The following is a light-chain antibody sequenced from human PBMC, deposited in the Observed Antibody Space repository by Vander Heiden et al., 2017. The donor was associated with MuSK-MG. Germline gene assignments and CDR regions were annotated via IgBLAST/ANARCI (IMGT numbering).Light chain of an antibody. CDR3: QQADSFPYT. CDR2: EAS. V-gene: IGKV1D-12*01. Sequence: DIQMTQSPSSVSASVGDRVTITCRASRGISTWLAWYQQKPGEVPKLIIYEASSLESGVLSRFSGTGSGTDFTLTVSSLQPEDFATYYCQQADSFPYTFGQGTRVEIK. CDR1: RGISTW. J-gene: IGKJ2*01.